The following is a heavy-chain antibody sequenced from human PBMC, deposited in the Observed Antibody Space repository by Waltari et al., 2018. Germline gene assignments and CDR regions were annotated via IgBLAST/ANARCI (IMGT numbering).Heavy chain of an antibody. CDR3: VKGGYIISDY. Sequence: EVQLVESGGGLVKPGGSLPLSCEASGFTFNSVSMTWVRQAPGKGLEWLSTIASGSDYIFYAVSVRGRFTISRDNARSTVNLRMNSLRTEDTAVYYCVKGGYIISDYWGQGIQVIVSS. D-gene: IGHD3-22*01. CDR1: GFTFNSVS. CDR2: IASGSDYI. J-gene: IGHJ4*02. V-gene: IGHV3-21*02.